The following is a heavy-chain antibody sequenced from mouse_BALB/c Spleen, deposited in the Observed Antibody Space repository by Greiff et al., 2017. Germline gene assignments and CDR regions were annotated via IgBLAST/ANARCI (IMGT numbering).Heavy chain of an antibody. CDR3: TRDLATVVAGYYAMDY. CDR2: ISSGGSYT. V-gene: IGHV5-6-4*01. CDR1: GFTFSSYT. J-gene: IGHJ4*01. Sequence: EVKVVESGGGLVKPGGSLKLSCAASGFTFSSYTMSWVRQTPEKRLEWVATISSGGSYTYYPDSVKGRFTISRDNAKNTLYLQMSSLKSEDTAMYYCTRDLATVVAGYYAMDYWGQGTSVTVSS. D-gene: IGHD1-1*01.